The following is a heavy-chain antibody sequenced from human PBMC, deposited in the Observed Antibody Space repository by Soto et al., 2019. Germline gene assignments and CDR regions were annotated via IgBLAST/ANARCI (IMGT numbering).Heavy chain of an antibody. V-gene: IGHV4-61*01. D-gene: IGHD2-21*02. J-gene: IGHJ6*02. CDR3: ARDLWGYCGTDCYPLDV. Sequence: PSETLALTCTVSGGSISSSSYYWAWIRQPPGKGLEWIGYMYNTGSTVYNPSFKSRVTISVDTSKNQFSLKLNSVTAADTAVYYCARDLWGYCGTDCYPLDVWGQGTTVTVSS. CDR1: GGSISSSSYY. CDR2: MYNTGST.